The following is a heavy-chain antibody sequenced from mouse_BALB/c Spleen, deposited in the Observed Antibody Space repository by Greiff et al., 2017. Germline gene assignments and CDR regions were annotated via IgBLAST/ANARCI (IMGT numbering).Heavy chain of an antibody. Sequence: EVMLVESGGGLVKPGGSLKLSCAASGFTFSSYTMSWVRQTPEKRLEWVATISSGGGNTYYPDSVKGRFTISRDNAKNNLYLQMSSLRSEDTALYYCARSNGYFDVWGAGTTVTVSS. CDR2: ISSGGGNT. CDR3: ARSNGYFDV. CDR1: GFTFSSYT. V-gene: IGHV5-9*03. J-gene: IGHJ1*01.